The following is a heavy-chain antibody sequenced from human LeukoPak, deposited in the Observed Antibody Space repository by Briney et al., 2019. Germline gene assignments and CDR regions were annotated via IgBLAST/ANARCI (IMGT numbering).Heavy chain of an antibody. CDR1: GFTFSSYG. CDR3: ARGGKDGFDI. Sequence: PGGSLRLSCVASGFTFSSYGMHWVRQAPGKGLDHVSAISSSGISTYYANSVRGRFTISRDNSKNMLYLQMDSLRTEDMAVYYCARGGKDGFDIWGQGTMVTVSS. J-gene: IGHJ3*02. V-gene: IGHV3-64*01. CDR2: ISSSGIST. D-gene: IGHD1-26*01.